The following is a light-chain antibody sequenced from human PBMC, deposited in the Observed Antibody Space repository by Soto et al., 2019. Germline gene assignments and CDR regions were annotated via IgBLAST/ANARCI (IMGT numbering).Light chain of an antibody. Sequence: DIQMTQSPSSLSAFIGGRVTITCQASQNITNNSSWYQQKPGKAPNLLIYHASKLAKGVTSRFSGSGSGTDFSFIITSLQREDLATYYCQQYYGLPPLTFGQGTRLEIK. CDR1: QNITNN. J-gene: IGKJ5*01. V-gene: IGKV1-33*01. CDR3: QQYYGLPPLT. CDR2: HAS.